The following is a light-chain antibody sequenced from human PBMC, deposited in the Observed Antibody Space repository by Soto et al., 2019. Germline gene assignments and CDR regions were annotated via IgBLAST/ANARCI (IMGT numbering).Light chain of an antibody. CDR2: DAS. CDR1: QSINKC. Sequence: IQMTQSPSTLSASVGDRVTITCRASQSINKCLAWYHQKPGKAPKLLIYDASSLNSGAPSRFSGSGSGTDFTLTISSVQPDDFAAYYCQQFDSYPWTFGQGTKVEIK. CDR3: QQFDSYPWT. J-gene: IGKJ1*01. V-gene: IGKV1-5*01.